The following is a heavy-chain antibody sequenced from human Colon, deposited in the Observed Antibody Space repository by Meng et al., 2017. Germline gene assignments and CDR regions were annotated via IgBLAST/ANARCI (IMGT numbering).Heavy chain of an antibody. D-gene: IGHD4-17*01. CDR1: GYTFTGYY. Sequence: LGRLGGEGKKPGASVKVSCKASGYTFTGYYMHGVRQAPGQGLEWMGRINPNSGGTNYAQKFQGRVTMTRDTSISTAYMELSRLRSDDTAVYYCAREMGRMRTTVTTFAYWGQGTLVTVSS. J-gene: IGHJ4*02. CDR2: INPNSGGT. CDR3: AREMGRMRTTVTTFAY. V-gene: IGHV1-2*06.